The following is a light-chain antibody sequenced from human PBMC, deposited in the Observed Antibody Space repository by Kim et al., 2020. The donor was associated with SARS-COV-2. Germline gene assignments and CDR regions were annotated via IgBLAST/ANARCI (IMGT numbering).Light chain of an antibody. CDR3: CSDTGSNWV. CDR2: EVN. Sequence: RQSRTIACCGTSGDVGDYNLVAWYQQRPGKAPKLMIYEVNKRPARVCDRFCGSKSGDTASLTISGLRAEDEADYYCCSDTGSNWVFGGGTQLTVL. J-gene: IGLJ3*02. CDR1: SGDVGDYNL. V-gene: IGLV2-23*02.